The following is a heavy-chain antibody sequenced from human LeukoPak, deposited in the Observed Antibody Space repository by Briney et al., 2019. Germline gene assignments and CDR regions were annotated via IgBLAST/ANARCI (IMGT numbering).Heavy chain of an antibody. Sequence: ASVKVSCKASGYIFTSYGISWVRQAPGQGLEWMGWVRAYNGNTNYAQKFQGRVAMTADTSTSTAYMELSRLRSDDTAMYYCARGDYDILTGYSRWNWFDPWGQGTLVTVSS. CDR3: ARGDYDILTGYSRWNWFDP. CDR1: GYIFTSYG. CDR2: VRAYNGNT. V-gene: IGHV1-18*01. D-gene: IGHD3-9*01. J-gene: IGHJ5*02.